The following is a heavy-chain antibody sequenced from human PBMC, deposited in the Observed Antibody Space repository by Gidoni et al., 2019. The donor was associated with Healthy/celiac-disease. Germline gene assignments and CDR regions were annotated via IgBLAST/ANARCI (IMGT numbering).Heavy chain of an antibody. CDR3: AREVAGLRG. D-gene: IGHD6-19*01. Sequence: QVQLQESGPGLVKPSQTLSLTCPVSGGSISSGSYYWSWIRQPAGKGLEWIGRIYTSGSTNYNPSLKSRVTISVDTSKNQFSLKLSSVTAADTAVYYCAREVAGLRGWGQGTLVTVSS. CDR1: GGSISSGSYY. V-gene: IGHV4-61*02. J-gene: IGHJ4*02. CDR2: IYTSGST.